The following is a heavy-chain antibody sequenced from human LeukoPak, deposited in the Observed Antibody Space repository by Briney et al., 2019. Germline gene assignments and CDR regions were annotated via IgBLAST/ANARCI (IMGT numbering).Heavy chain of an antibody. V-gene: IGHV3-21*01. CDR3: ARSWSYGLDY. J-gene: IGHJ4*02. CDR1: GFTLSSYS. Sequence: GGSLRLSCVVSGFTLSSYSMNWVRQAPGKGLEWVSAISSGSSHIYYADSVKGRLTIARDNAKNSLYLLMNSLRAEDTAVYYCARSWSYGLDYWGQGTLVTVSS. D-gene: IGHD1-26*01. CDR2: ISSGSSHI.